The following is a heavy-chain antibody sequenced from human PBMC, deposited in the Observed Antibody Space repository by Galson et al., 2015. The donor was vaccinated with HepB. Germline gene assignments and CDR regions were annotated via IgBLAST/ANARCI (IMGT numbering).Heavy chain of an antibody. CDR1: GFTFSSYA. CDR3: AREGYCSSTSCLFDY. CDR2: ISYDGSNK. V-gene: IGHV3-30-3*01. Sequence: SLRLSCAASGFTFSSYAMHWVRQAPGKGLEWVAVISYDGSNKYYADSVKGRFTISRDNSKNTLYLQMNSLRAEDTAVYYCAREGYCSSTSCLFDYWGQGTLVTVSS. J-gene: IGHJ4*02. D-gene: IGHD2-2*01.